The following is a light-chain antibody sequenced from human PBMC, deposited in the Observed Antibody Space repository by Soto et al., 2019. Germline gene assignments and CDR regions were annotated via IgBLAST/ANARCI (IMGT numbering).Light chain of an antibody. V-gene: IGLV1-40*01. CDR3: QSYDSSLSGWV. Sequence: QSVLTQPPSVSGAPGQRVTISCTGRSSNIGAGYDVHWYQQLPGTAPKLLIYGNINRPSGVPDRFSGSKSGTSASLAITGLQAEDEADYDCQSYDSSLSGWVFGGGTQLPVL. CDR2: GNI. J-gene: IGLJ7*01. CDR1: SSNIGAGYD.